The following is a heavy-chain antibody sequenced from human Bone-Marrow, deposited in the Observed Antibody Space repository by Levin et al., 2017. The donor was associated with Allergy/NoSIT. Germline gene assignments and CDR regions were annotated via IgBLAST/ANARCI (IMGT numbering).Heavy chain of an antibody. Sequence: PGGSLRLSCAASGFTFTKYGMHWVRQAPAKGLEWVAMIWRDGSITNYADSVKGRFTISRDNSKNTLSLEMNSLRAEDTAVYYCAYGDKTFYFDNWGQGTLVTVSS. CDR1: GFTFTKYG. V-gene: IGHV3-33*01. J-gene: IGHJ4*02. D-gene: IGHD4-17*01. CDR2: IWRDGSIT. CDR3: AYGDKTFYFDN.